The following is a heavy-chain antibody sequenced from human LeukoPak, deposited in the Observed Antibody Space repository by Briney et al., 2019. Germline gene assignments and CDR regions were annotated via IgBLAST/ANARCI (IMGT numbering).Heavy chain of an antibody. Sequence: GGSLRLSCAASGFTFSSYGMHWVRQAPGKGLEWVAVISYDGSNKYYADSVKGRFTISRDNSKNTLYLQMNSLRAEDTAVYYCAKDGGLWFGELFREIDYWGQGTLVTVSS. J-gene: IGHJ4*02. CDR3: AKDGGLWFGELFREIDY. D-gene: IGHD3-10*01. CDR1: GFTFSSYG. V-gene: IGHV3-30*18. CDR2: ISYDGSNK.